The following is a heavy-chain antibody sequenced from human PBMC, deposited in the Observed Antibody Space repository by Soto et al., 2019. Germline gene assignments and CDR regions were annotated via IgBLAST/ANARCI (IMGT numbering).Heavy chain of an antibody. D-gene: IGHD4-17*01. CDR3: AKDYDYGDSLPFDC. J-gene: IGHJ4*02. Sequence: LRLSCAASGFSFRNYGMSWVRQAPGKGLEWLPAIIGNGDTAYYADSVRGRFTISRDNSKNTLYLQLNDLGAEDTAIYYCAKDYDYGDSLPFDCWGQGALVTVSS. CDR2: IIGNGDTA. CDR1: GFSFRNYG. V-gene: IGHV3-23*01.